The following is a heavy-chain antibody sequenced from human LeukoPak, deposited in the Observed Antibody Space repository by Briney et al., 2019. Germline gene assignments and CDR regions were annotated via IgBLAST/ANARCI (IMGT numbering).Heavy chain of an antibody. D-gene: IGHD3-22*01. Sequence: QTVSLTCTVSGGSITSGGYYWSWIRQHAGKGLEWIGYLYYSGSTSYNLSLKSRVTISLDTSRNQFSLKLSSVTAADTAVYYCAREMDYYDSGGYYLQWFDPWGQGPVGRVSS. CDR1: GGSITSGGYY. V-gene: IGHV4-31*03. J-gene: IGHJ5*02. CDR2: LYYSGST. CDR3: AREMDYYDSGGYYLQWFDP.